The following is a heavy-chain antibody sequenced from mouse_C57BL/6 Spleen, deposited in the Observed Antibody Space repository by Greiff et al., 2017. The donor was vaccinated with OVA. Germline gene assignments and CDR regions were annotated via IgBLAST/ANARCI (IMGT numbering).Heavy chain of an antibody. V-gene: IGHV7-1*01. CDR2: SRNKANDYTT. CDR1: GFTFSDFY. J-gene: IGHJ4*01. D-gene: IGHD4-1*01. CDR3: ARDADWDGNYYAMDY. Sequence: DVHLVESGGGLVQSGRSLRLSCATSGFTFSDFYMEWVRQAPGKGLEWIAASRNKANDYTTEYSASVKGRFIVSRDTSQSILYLQMNALRAEDTAIYYCARDADWDGNYYAMDYWGQGTSVTVSS.